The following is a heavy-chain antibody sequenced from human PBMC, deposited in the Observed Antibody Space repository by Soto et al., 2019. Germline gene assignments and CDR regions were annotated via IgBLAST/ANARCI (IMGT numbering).Heavy chain of an antibody. D-gene: IGHD3-22*01. CDR1: GGSISSSSYY. J-gene: IGHJ5*02. V-gene: IGHV4-39*01. CDR2: IYYSGST. Sequence: PSETLSLTCTVSGGSISSSSYYWGWIRQPPGKGLEWIGSIYYSGSTYYNPSLKSRVSISVDTSRNQFSLKLNSVTAADTAGYYCARQGITMIVVVVTDNWFDPWGQGTLVTVSS. CDR3: ARQGITMIVVVVTDNWFDP.